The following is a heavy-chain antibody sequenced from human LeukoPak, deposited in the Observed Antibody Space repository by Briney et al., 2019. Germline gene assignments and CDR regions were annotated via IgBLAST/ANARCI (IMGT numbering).Heavy chain of an antibody. J-gene: IGHJ2*01. CDR3: ARSGDYDILTGYRDFDL. V-gene: IGHV1-18*01. CDR2: ISAYNGNT. Sequence: ASVKVSCKASGYTFTSYGINWVRQAPGQGLEWMGWISAYNGNTNYAQKLQGRVTMTTDTSTSTAYMELRSLRSYYTAVYYCARSGDYDILTGYRDFDLWGRGTLVTVSS. CDR1: GYTFTSYG. D-gene: IGHD3-9*01.